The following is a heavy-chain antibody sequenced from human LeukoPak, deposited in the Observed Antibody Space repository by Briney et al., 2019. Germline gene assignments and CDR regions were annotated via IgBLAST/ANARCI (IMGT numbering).Heavy chain of an antibody. CDR3: AKALGYSGYDFDY. Sequence: GGSLRLSCAASGFTFNNYGMHWVRQAPGEGLEWVAFMRYDGSNKYYADSVKGRFTISRDNSKNTLYLQMNSLRAEDTAVYYCAKALGYSGYDFDYWGQGTLVTVSS. CDR1: GFTFNNYG. D-gene: IGHD5-12*01. CDR2: MRYDGSNK. J-gene: IGHJ4*02. V-gene: IGHV3-30*02.